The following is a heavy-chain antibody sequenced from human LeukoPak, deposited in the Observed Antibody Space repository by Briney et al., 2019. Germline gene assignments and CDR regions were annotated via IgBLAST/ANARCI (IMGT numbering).Heavy chain of an antibody. Sequence: GGSLRPSCAASGFTFSNYSMNWVRQAPGKGLEWVSSISSSSSYIYYADSVKGRFAISRDNAKNSLYLQMNSLRAADTAVYYWARADNSSPGSYWGQGTLVTVSS. V-gene: IGHV3-21*01. CDR2: ISSSSSYI. J-gene: IGHJ4*02. CDR3: ARADNSSPGSY. D-gene: IGHD1-1*01. CDR1: GFTFSNYS.